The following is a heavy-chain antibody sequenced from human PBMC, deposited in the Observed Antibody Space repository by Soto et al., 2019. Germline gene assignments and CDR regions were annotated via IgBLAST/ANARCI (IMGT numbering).Heavy chain of an antibody. CDR2: IYYSGST. V-gene: IGHV4-59*01. CDR3: ARGRGYGGTIAAFDI. Sequence: QVQLQESGPGLVKPSETLSLTCTVSGGSISSYYWSWIRQPPGKGLEWIGYIYYSGSTNYNPSLKSRVTISVDTSKNQFSLKLSSVTAADTAVYYCARGRGYGGTIAAFDIWGQGTMVTVSS. CDR1: GGSISSYY. D-gene: IGHD4-17*01. J-gene: IGHJ3*02.